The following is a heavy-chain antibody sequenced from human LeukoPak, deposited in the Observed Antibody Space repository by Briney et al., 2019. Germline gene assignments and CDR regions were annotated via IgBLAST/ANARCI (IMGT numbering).Heavy chain of an antibody. J-gene: IGHJ4*02. D-gene: IGHD3-3*01. CDR1: GGSISSYY. CDR2: IYTSGST. V-gene: IGHV4-4*07. CDR3: ARVQVYDVWSGLYYFDY. Sequence: SETLSLTCTVSGGSISSYYWSWIRQPAGKGLEWIGRIYTSGSTNYNPSLKSRVTMSVDTSKNQFSLKLSSVTAADTAVYYCARVQVYDVWSGLYYFDYWGQGTLVTVSS.